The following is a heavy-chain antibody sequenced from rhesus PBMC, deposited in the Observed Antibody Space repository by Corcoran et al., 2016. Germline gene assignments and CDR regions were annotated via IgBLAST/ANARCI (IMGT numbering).Heavy chain of an antibody. V-gene: IGHV4-173*01. Sequence: QLQLQASGPGLVKPSETLSVTCAVSGGSISSNSWTWIRQPPGKGLEWIGRNSGDEGSTDYNPSLNSRVTISTDTSKTQFSLKVDSVTAADTAVYYCVGLMVAGPVEYWGQGVLVTVSS. CDR2: NSGDEGST. J-gene: IGHJ4*01. CDR3: VGLMVAGPVEY. CDR1: GGSISSNS. D-gene: IGHD6-37*01.